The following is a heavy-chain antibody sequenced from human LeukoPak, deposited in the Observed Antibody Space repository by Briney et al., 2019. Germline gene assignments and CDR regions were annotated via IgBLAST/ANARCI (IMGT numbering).Heavy chain of an antibody. CDR3: ARGGVTTVPFDY. V-gene: IGHV4-34*01. CDR2: INHSGST. CDR1: GGSFSGYY. J-gene: IGHJ4*02. Sequence: SETLSLTCAVYGGSFSGYYWSWIRQPPGKGLEWIGEINHSGSTNYNPSLKSRVTISVDTYKTQFSLKLSSVTAADTAVYYCARGGVTTVPFDYWGQGTLVTVSS. D-gene: IGHD4-17*01.